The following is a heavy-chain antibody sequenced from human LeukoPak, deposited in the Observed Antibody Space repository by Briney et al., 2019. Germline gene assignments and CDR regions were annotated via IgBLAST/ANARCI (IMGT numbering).Heavy chain of an antibody. CDR2: IYDSGTT. CDR3: ARDPDGYKFFDY. V-gene: IGHV4-59*12. D-gene: IGHD5-24*01. Sequence: SETLSLTCTVSGGSISSYFWHWIRQPPGKGLEWMGYIYDSGTTAYNPSLKRRVTMSVDTSKNQFSLNLSSVTAADTAVYYCARDPDGYKFFDYWGRGSPVTVSS. CDR1: GGSISSYF. J-gene: IGHJ4*02.